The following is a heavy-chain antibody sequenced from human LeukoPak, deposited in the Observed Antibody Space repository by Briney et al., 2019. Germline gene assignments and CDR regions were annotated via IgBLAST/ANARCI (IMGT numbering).Heavy chain of an antibody. CDR3: TRDQGYCSGGRCYSVFDI. J-gene: IGHJ3*02. D-gene: IGHD2-15*01. Sequence: PGGSLRLSCAVSGFTFGRYWMGWVRQAPGKGPEWVAHIKEDGSERYYADSVKGRFIMSRDNAKNAVYLQVNSLTAEDTAVYYCTRDQGYCSGGRCYSVFDIWGQGTMVTVSS. CDR2: IKEDGSER. CDR1: GFTFGRYW. V-gene: IGHV3-7*01.